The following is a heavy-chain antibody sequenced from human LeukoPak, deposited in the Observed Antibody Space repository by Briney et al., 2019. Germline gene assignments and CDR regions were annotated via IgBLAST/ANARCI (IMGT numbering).Heavy chain of an antibody. CDR2: IYPKSGGT. CDR1: GYTFTDYN. Sequence: ASVTVSCKASGYTFTDYNFSWVRQAPGQGLEWMGWIYPKSGGTNSAQKFQGRVTMTRDTSISTAYTELSRLKFDDTAVYYCARVSTSGYRDWLDPWGQGTLVTVSS. CDR3: ARVSTSGYRDWLDP. V-gene: IGHV1-2*02. J-gene: IGHJ5*02. D-gene: IGHD3-9*01.